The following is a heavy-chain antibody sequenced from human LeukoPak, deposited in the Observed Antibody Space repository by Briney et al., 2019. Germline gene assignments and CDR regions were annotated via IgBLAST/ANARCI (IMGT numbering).Heavy chain of an antibody. D-gene: IGHD3-22*01. Sequence: ASVKVSCKASGGTFSSYAISWVRQAPGQGLEWMGWINTNTGNPTYAQGFTGRFVFSLDTSVSTAYLQISSLKAEDTAVYYCARERYYYDSSGYYSSVEFDYWGQGTLVTVSS. CDR3: ARERYYYDSSGYYSSVEFDY. CDR2: INTNTGNP. V-gene: IGHV7-4-1*02. J-gene: IGHJ4*02. CDR1: GGTFSSYA.